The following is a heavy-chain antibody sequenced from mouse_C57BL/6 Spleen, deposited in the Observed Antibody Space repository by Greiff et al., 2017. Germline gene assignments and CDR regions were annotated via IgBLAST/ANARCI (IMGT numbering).Heavy chain of an antibody. V-gene: IGHV3-6*01. J-gene: IGHJ1*03. CDR2: ISYDGSN. CDR3: ARNYGSSFYWYFDV. CDR1: GYSITSGYY. D-gene: IGHD1-1*01. Sequence: EVQLVESGPGLVKPSQSLSLTCSVTGYSITSGYYWNWIRQFPGNKLEWMGYISYDGSNNYNPSLKNRISITRDTSKNQFLLKLNSVTTEDTATYYCARNYGSSFYWYFDVWGTGTPVTVSS.